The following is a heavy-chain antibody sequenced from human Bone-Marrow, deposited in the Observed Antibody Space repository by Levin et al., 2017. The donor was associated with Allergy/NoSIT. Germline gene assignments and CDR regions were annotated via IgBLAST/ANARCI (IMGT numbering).Heavy chain of an antibody. Sequence: GESLKISCAASGFTFSSYGMHWVRQAPGKGLEWVAIIWSNGHSKYYADSVKGRFTISRDNSKSTLYLQMNSLRAEDTAVYYCARDDGGDHFDHWGQGTLVTVSS. CDR2: IWSNGHSK. CDR1: GFTFSSYG. CDR3: ARDDGGDHFDH. D-gene: IGHD3-10*01. V-gene: IGHV3-33*01. J-gene: IGHJ4*02.